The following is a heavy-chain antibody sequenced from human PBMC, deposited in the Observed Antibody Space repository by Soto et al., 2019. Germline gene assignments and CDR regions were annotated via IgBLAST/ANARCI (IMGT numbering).Heavy chain of an antibody. J-gene: IGHJ6*02. CDR1: GYTFSTSG. CDR2: ISTYNGDT. V-gene: IGHV1-18*01. CDR3: ERAGAAPYYYGGMDV. Sequence: QVQLVQSGAEVRKPGASVKVSCKASGYTFSTSGMSWLRQAPGQGLEWMGWISTYNGDTNDAPKFQDRVTMTSDTTTGTVDMERSSLRSDDTAVYYCERAGAAPYYYGGMDVGGQGTRVTASS. D-gene: IGHD2-15*01.